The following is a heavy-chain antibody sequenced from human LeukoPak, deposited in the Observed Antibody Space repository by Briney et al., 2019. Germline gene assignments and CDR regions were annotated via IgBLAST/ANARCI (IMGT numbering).Heavy chain of an antibody. CDR1: GYTFSDYY. J-gene: IGHJ1*01. Sequence: GASVKVSCKASGYTFSDYYIHWVRQAPGQGLEWMGWINPNSGGTNYAQKFQGRVTLIRDTSISTAYMELSRLTSDDTAVYYCTRDQWYYYDSGVDSTWAEYFQYWGQGTQVTVSS. CDR2: INPNSGGT. V-gene: IGHV1-2*02. D-gene: IGHD3-22*01. CDR3: TRDQWYYYDSGVDSTWAEYFQY.